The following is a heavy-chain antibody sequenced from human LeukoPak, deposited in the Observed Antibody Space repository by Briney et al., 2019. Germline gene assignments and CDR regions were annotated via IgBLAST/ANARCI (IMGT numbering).Heavy chain of an antibody. CDR3: AKDGESGIQWTQGYFDY. CDR1: GFTVSSNS. D-gene: IGHD1-1*01. J-gene: IGHJ4*02. V-gene: IGHV3-53*05. CDR2: IYSGGNT. Sequence: GGSLRLSCTVSGFTVSSNSMSWVRQAPGKGLEWVSFIYSGGNTHYSDSVKGRFTISRDNSYNTVYLQMTGLRAEDTAVYYCAKDGESGIQWTQGYFDYWGQGTLVTVSS.